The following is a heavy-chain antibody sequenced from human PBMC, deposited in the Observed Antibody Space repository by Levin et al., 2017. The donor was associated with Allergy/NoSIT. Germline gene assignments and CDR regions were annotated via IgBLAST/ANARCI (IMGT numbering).Heavy chain of an antibody. CDR3: AGGGGIVPWGG. V-gene: IGHV4-59*01. CDR1: GGSISSYY. Sequence: SQTLSLTCTVSGGSISSYYWSWIRQPPGKGLEWIGYIYYSGSTNYNPSLKSRVTISVDTSKNQFSLKLSSVTAADTAVYYCAGGGGIVPWGGWGQGTLVTVSS. CDR2: IYYSGST. D-gene: IGHD2-8*01. J-gene: IGHJ4*02.